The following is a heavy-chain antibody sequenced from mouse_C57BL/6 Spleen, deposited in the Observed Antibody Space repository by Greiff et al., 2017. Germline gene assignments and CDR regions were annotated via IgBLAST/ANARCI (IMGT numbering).Heavy chain of an antibody. V-gene: IGHV5-16*01. CDR2: INYDGSST. J-gene: IGHJ1*03. CDR3: ARDQDYGYDDWYFDV. CDR1: GFTFSDYY. D-gene: IGHD2-2*01. Sequence: DVKLVESEGGLVQPGSSMKLSCTASGFTFSDYYMAWVRQVPEKGLEWVANINYDGSSTYYLDSLKSRFIISRDNAKNILYLQMSSLKSEDTATYYCARDQDYGYDDWYFDVWGTGTTVTVSS.